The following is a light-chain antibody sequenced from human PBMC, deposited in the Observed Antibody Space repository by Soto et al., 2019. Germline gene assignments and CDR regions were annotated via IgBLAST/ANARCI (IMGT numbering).Light chain of an antibody. Sequence: QSVLTQPPSASGTPGQRVFISCSGSSSNIGGTNYAYWYQQLPGAAPKLLMHSNNLRPSGVPERISGSKSGTSASLAISGLRSEDEGDYYCQSYDNTLSARYVFGTGTKLTVL. CDR2: SNN. CDR1: SSNIGGTNY. V-gene: IGLV1-47*02. CDR3: QSYDNTLSARYV. J-gene: IGLJ1*01.